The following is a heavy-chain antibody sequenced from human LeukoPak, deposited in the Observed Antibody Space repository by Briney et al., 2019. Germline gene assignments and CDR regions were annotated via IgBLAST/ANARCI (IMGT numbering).Heavy chain of an antibody. J-gene: IGHJ4*02. D-gene: IGHD3-16*01. Sequence: MPWETLSLTCTVSGGSISSSSYYWGWIRQPPGKGQEWIGSIYYSGSTYYNPSLKSRVTISVDTSKNQFSLKLSSVTAADTAVYYCARLRQNVWFDYWGQGTLVTVSS. CDR2: IYYSGST. CDR3: ARLRQNVWFDY. V-gene: IGHV4-39*01. CDR1: GGSISSSSYY.